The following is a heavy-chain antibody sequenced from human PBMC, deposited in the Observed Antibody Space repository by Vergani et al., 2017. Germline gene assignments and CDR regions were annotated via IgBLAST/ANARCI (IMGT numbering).Heavy chain of an antibody. CDR2: IYYSGST. D-gene: IGHD1-26*01. CDR1: GMSISNNNYY. J-gene: IGHJ6*02. V-gene: IGHV4-30-4*08. CDR3: ARASGSYPYYYGMDV. Sequence: QLQLQESGPRLVKPSETLSLTCSLSGMSISNNNYYWGWIRQPPGKGLEWIGYIYYSGSTYYNPSLKSRVTISVDTSKNQFSLKLSSVTAADTAVYYCARASGSYPYYYGMDVWGQ.